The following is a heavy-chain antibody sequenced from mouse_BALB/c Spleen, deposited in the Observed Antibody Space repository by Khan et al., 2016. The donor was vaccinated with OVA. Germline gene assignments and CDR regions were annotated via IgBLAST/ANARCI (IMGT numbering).Heavy chain of an antibody. CDR2: IYPGNSDT. CDR3: ARGGYSSVAY. D-gene: IGHD1-3*01. Sequence: VRLQQSGTVLARPGASVKMSCKASGYSFTSYLIHWVKQRPGQGLEWIGDIYPGNSDTTYNQKFKDKAKLTAGTSANTAYMELSSLTNEDSAVYYGARGGYSSVAYWGQGTLVTVSA. J-gene: IGHJ3*01. V-gene: IGHV1-5*01. CDR1: GYSFTSYL.